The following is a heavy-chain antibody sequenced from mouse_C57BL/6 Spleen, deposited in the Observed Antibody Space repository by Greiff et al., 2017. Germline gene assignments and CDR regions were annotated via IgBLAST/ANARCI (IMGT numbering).Heavy chain of an antibody. CDR3: VSTVGTSLDY. V-gene: IGHV1-15*01. Sequence: VQLQQSGAELVRPGASVTLSCKASGYTFTDYEMHWVKQPPVHGLEWIGAIVPETGGTAYNQKFKGKAILTADKSSSTAYMELRSLTSEDSAVYYCVSTVGTSLDYWGQGTTLTVSS. D-gene: IGHD1-1*01. CDR1: GYTFTDYE. J-gene: IGHJ2*01. CDR2: IVPETGGT.